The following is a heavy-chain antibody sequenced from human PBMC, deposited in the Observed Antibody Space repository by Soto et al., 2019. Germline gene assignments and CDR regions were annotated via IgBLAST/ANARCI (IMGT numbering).Heavy chain of an antibody. CDR2: IYKSGST. CDR3: ATSPAGVVVNSLSAFDI. D-gene: IGHD3-22*01. V-gene: IGHV4-31*03. Sequence: SETLRLTYTVSGGTIGSRNYYWSCIRQHPGKGLEYIGYIYKSGSTYYNPSLKSRVTISADTSKNQFSLKLSSVTAADTAVYYCATSPAGVVVNSLSAFDIWGQGTMVTVSS. J-gene: IGHJ3*02. CDR1: GGTIGSRNYY.